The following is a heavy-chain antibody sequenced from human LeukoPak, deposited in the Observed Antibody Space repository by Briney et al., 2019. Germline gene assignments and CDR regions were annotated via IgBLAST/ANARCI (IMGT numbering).Heavy chain of an antibody. V-gene: IGHV3-30*18. J-gene: IGHJ4*02. CDR2: ISYDGSNK. CDR3: AKDHYHTFDY. CDR1: GFTFDDYG. Sequence: PGGSLRLSCAASGFTFDDYGMQWVRQAPGKGLEWVAVISYDGSNKYYADSVKGRFTISRDNSKNTLYLQMNSLRAEDTAVYYCAKDHYHTFDYWGQGTLVTVSS. D-gene: IGHD1-14*01.